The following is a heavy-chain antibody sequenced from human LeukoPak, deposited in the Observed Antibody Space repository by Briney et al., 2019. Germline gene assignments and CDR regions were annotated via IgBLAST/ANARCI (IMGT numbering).Heavy chain of an antibody. V-gene: IGHV6-1*01. D-gene: IGHD6-19*01. Sequence: SQTLSLTCAISGDSVSSNSAAWNWIRQSPPRGLEWLGRTYYRSKWYNDYAVSVKSRITINPDTSKNQFSLQLNSVTPEDTAVYYCAREGGTIAVAGLTFDYWGQGTLVTVSS. J-gene: IGHJ4*02. CDR2: TYYRSKWYN. CDR3: AREGGTIAVAGLTFDY. CDR1: GDSVSSNSAA.